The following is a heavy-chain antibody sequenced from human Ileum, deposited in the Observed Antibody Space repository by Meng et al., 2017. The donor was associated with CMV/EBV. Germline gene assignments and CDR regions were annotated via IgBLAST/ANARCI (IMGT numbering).Heavy chain of an antibody. D-gene: IGHD3-9*01. J-gene: IGHJ4*02. CDR2: TFYKSTYYN. V-gene: IGHV6-1*01. CDR3: ATDWDLNY. CDR1: GDTVSRNSFV. Sequence: QVALPQAGPGLLKPSHTLFLTLAASGDTVSRNSFVCNWIRQSPSRGLEWLGRTFYKSTYYNDYAVSVKSRIIINADTSNNQLSLQLNSVTPDDTAVYYCATDWDLNYWGQGILVTVSS.